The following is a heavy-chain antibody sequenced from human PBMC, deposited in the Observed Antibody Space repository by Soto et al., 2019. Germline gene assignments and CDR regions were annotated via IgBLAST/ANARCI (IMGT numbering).Heavy chain of an antibody. V-gene: IGHV4-59*08. CDR1: GGSISSYY. Sequence: PSETLSLTCTVSGGSISSYYWSWIRQPPGKGLEWIGYIYYSGSTNYNPSLKSRVTISVDTSKNQFSLKLSSVTAADTAVYYCARLSDYIWGSEKYYFDYWGQGTLVTVSS. CDR2: IYYSGST. J-gene: IGHJ4*02. CDR3: ARLSDYIWGSEKYYFDY. D-gene: IGHD3-16*01.